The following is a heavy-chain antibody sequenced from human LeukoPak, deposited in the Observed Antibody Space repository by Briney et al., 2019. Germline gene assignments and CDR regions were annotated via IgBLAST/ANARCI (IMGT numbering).Heavy chain of an antibody. V-gene: IGHV3-23*01. Sequence: GGSLRLSCAASGFTFSSYGMHWVRRAPGKGLEWASAISGSGGSTYYADSVKGRFTISRDNSKNTLYLQMNSLRAEDTAVYYCAKGHSSGYYFDAFDIWGQGTMVTVSS. CDR3: AKGHSSGYYFDAFDI. D-gene: IGHD3-22*01. CDR2: ISGSGGST. CDR1: GFTFSSYG. J-gene: IGHJ3*02.